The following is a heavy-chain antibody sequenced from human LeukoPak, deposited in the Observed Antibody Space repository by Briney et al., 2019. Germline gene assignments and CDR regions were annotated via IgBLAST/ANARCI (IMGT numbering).Heavy chain of an antibody. V-gene: IGHV3-74*01. Sequence: GGSLRLSCAASGFTFSNYWMHWVRQAPGKGLMWAARISSDGGSADHADSVKGRFTISRDNAKNTLYLQMNSLRVEDTAVYYCARRRKIGDYDYWGQGTLVTVSS. CDR2: ISSDGGSA. D-gene: IGHD3-16*01. J-gene: IGHJ4*02. CDR3: ARRRKIGDYDY. CDR1: GFTFSNYW.